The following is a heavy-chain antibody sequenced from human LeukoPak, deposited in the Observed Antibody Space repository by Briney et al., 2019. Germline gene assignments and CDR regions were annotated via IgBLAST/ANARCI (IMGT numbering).Heavy chain of an antibody. Sequence: VASVKVSRTASGYIFTSYTMHWVRQAPGQRLEWMGWINADNGNTKYSQKFQGRVTITRDTSANTAYMELSSLRSEDTAVYYCARVGPRGSSSWFYFDYWGQGTLLTVSS. CDR1: GYIFTSYT. J-gene: IGHJ4*02. D-gene: IGHD6-13*01. CDR2: INADNGNT. CDR3: ARVGPRGSSSWFYFDY. V-gene: IGHV1-3*01.